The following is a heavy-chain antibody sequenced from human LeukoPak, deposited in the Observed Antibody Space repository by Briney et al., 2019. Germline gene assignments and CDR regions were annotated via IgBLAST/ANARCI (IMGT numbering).Heavy chain of an antibody. J-gene: IGHJ6*02. CDR3: ASSYFYYGMDV. Sequence: GGSLRLSCAASGFTFSSYSMNWVRQAPGKGLEWVSYISSSSTIYYADSVKGRFTISRDNAKNTLYPQMNSLRAEDTAVYYCASSYFYYGMDVWGQGTTVTVSS. V-gene: IGHV3-48*04. CDR2: ISSSSTI. CDR1: GFTFSSYS.